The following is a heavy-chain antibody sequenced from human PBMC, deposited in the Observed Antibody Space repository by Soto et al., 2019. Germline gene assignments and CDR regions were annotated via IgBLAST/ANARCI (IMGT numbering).Heavy chain of an antibody. V-gene: IGHV3-53*01. CDR3: ARDSPLTSARAFDI. CDR1: GFTVSSNY. CDR2: IYSGGST. Sequence: GGSLRLSCAASGFTVSSNYRSWVRQAPGKGLEWVSVIYSGGSTYYADSVKGRFTISRDSSKNTVYLQINSLGAEDTAVYYCARDSPLTSARAFDIWGQGTVVTV. J-gene: IGHJ3*02.